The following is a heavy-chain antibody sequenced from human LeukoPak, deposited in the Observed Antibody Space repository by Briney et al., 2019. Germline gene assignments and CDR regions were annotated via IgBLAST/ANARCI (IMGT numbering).Heavy chain of an antibody. J-gene: IGHJ3*02. CDR3: ARAYSSSWSPWNSDAFDI. D-gene: IGHD6-13*01. Sequence: PSETLSLTCAVYGGSFSGYYWTWIRQPPGKGLEWIGRTYTSGSTNYNPSLKSRVTMSVDTSKNQFSLKLSSVTAADTAVYYCARAYSSSWSPWNSDAFDIWGQGTMVTISS. V-gene: IGHV4-59*10. CDR2: TYTSGST. CDR1: GGSFSGYY.